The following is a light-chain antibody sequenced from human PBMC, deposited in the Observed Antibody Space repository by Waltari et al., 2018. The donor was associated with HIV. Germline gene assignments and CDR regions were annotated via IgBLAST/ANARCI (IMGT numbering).Light chain of an antibody. CDR1: SSDVGVSNF. V-gene: IGLV2-11*01. J-gene: IGLJ2*01. Sequence: QSALTQPRSVSGSPGQSVPISCTGTSSDVGVSNFVSWYQQHPGKAPKLMIYDVSKRPSGVPDRFSGSKSGNTASLTISGLQAEDEADYYCCSYAGSYPVVFGGGTKLTVL. CDR3: CSYAGSYPVV. CDR2: DVS.